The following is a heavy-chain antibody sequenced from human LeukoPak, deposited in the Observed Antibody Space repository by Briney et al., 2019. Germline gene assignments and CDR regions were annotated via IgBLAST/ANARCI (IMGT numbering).Heavy chain of an antibody. Sequence: SETLSLTCGASGNFITRGYYWAWIRQPPGKGLEWIGSIYNTGSTYYNPSLKSRVTMSIDTSKNQFSLKLTSVTAADMAIYYCARNTSAWSPLGETQSAPHCFDSWGQGTLVTVSS. CDR3: ARNTSAWSPLGETQSAPHCFDS. V-gene: IGHV4-38-2*01. D-gene: IGHD6-19*01. CDR2: IYNTGST. J-gene: IGHJ4*02. CDR1: GNFITRGYY.